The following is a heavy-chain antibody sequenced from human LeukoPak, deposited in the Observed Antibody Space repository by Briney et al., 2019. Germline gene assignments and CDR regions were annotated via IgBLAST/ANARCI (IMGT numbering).Heavy chain of an antibody. V-gene: IGHV3-23*01. J-gene: IGHJ4*02. CDR2: ISDSGDST. Sequence: GGSLRLSCAASGFTFSGFAMTWVRQAPGKGLEWVSTISDSGDSTNYADSVKGRFTISRDNPKNTLYLQMNSLRAEDTAVYYCARAPYYDFWSGYYPFDYWGQGTLVTVSS. D-gene: IGHD3-3*01. CDR1: GFTFSGFA. CDR3: ARAPYYDFWSGYYPFDY.